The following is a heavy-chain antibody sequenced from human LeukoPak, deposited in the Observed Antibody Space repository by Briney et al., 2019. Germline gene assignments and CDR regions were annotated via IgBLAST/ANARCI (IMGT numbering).Heavy chain of an antibody. J-gene: IGHJ6*03. D-gene: IGHD1-26*01. CDR2: IPYDGSNK. CDR3: ARDKEWELLYYYYYMDV. V-gene: IGHV3-30*04. Sequence: GGSLRLSCAASGFTFSSYAMHWVRQAPGEGLEWVAVIPYDGSNKYYADSVKGRFTISRDNSKNTLYLQMNSLRAEDTAVYYCARDKEWELLYYYYYMDVWGKGTTVTVSS. CDR1: GFTFSSYA.